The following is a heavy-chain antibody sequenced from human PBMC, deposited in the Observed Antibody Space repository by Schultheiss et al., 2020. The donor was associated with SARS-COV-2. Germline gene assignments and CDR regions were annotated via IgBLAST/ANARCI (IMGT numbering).Heavy chain of an antibody. Sequence: GGSLRLSCAASGFTFSSYGMHWVRQAPGKGLEWVAVISYDGSNKYYADSVKGRFTISRDNSKNTLYLQMNSLRAEDTAVYYCARSGIFWYFDLWGRGTLVTVSS. D-gene: IGHD1-14*01. CDR3: ARSGIFWYFDL. V-gene: IGHV3-30*03. CDR2: ISYDGSNK. J-gene: IGHJ2*01. CDR1: GFTFSSYG.